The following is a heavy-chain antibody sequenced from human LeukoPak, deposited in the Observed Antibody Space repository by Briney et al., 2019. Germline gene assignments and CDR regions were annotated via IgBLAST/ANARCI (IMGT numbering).Heavy chain of an antibody. CDR3: ARVTKYYDSSGYCLGY. Sequence: ASVKVSCKASGYTFTGYYMHWVRQAPGQGLEWMGWINPNSGGTNYAQKFQGRVTMTRDTSISTAYMELSRLRSDDTAVYYCARVTKYYDSSGYCLGYWGQGTWSPSPQ. CDR1: GYTFTGYY. D-gene: IGHD3-22*01. CDR2: INPNSGGT. V-gene: IGHV1-2*02. J-gene: IGHJ4*02.